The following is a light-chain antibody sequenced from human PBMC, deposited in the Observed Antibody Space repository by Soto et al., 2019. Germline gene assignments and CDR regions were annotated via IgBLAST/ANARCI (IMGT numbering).Light chain of an antibody. CDR3: QQSYSTLT. CDR2: AAS. CDR1: QSISSY. J-gene: IGKJ4*01. V-gene: IGKV1-39*01. Sequence: DIQMTQSPSSLSASVGDRVTITCRASQSISSYLNWYQQKPGKVPKLLIYAASSLQSGVPSRFSGSGSGTDFTLTISSLQPEDFATYYCQQSYSTLTFGGGTKVDIK.